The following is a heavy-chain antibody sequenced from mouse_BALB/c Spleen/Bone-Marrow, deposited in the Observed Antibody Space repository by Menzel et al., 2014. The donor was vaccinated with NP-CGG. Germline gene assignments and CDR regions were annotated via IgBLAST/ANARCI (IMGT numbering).Heavy chain of an antibody. CDR1: GYTFTSYW. CDR2: IYPSDSYT. V-gene: IGHV1-69*02. CDR3: TRSYGSSYEYYFDY. J-gene: IGHJ2*01. D-gene: IGHD1-1*01. Sequence: VQLVESGAELVRPGASVKLSCKASGYTFTSYWINWVKQRPGQGLEWIGNIYPSDSYTNYNQKFKDKATLTVDKSSSTAYMQLSSPTSEDSAVYYCTRSYGSSYEYYFDYWGQGTTLTVSS.